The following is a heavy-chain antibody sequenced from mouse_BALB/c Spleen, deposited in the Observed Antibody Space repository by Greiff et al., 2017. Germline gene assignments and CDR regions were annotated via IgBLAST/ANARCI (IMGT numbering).Heavy chain of an antibody. CDR3: ARGVYYGNYGWFAD. D-gene: IGHD2-1*01. CDR1: GYSITSGYY. CDR2: ISYDGSN. J-gene: IGHJ3*01. V-gene: IGHV3-6*02. Sequence: EVKLMESGPGLVKPSQSLSLTCSVTGYSITSGYYWNWIRQFPGNKLEWMGYISYDGSNNYNPSLKNRISITRDTSKNQFFLKLNSVTTEDTATYYCARGVYYGNYGWFADWGQGTLVTVSA.